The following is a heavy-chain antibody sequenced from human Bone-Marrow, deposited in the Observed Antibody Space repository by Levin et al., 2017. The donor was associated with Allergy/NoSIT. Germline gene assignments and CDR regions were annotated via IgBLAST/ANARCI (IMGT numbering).Heavy chain of an antibody. D-gene: IGHD6-6*01. J-gene: IGHJ4*02. CDR3: AKATEYSSSSPPDY. CDR1: GFTFDDYA. V-gene: IGHV3-9*01. CDR2: ISWNSGSI. Sequence: PGGSLRLSCAASGFTFDDYAMHWVRQAPGKGLEWVSGISWNSGSIGYADSVKGRFTISRDNAKNSLYLQMNSLRAEDTALYYCAKATEYSSSSPPDYWGQGTLVTVSS.